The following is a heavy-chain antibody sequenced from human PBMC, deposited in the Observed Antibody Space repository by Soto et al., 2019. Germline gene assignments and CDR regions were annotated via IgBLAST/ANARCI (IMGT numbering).Heavy chain of an antibody. V-gene: IGHV3-74*01. CDR2: INGDGSGT. J-gene: IGHJ5*02. CDR1: GFTFTDYW. CDR3: RGAIPTSSSAAGYTYFDP. Sequence: EVQLVQSGGGLVQPGGSLRLSCAASGFTFTDYWMHWVRQAPGKGLVCVSRINGDGSGTDYADSVKGRFTISRDNARNTLYLQMNNLRAEDTAVYCVRGAIPTSSSAAGYTYFDPWGQGTLVSVSS. D-gene: IGHD6-6*01.